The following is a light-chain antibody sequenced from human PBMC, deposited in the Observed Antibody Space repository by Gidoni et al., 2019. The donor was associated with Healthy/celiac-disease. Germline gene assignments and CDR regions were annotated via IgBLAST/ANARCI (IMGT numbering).Light chain of an antibody. CDR3: QQYGSSQT. Sequence: EIVLTQSPGTLSLSPGERATLSCRASQSVSSSYLAWYQQQPGQAHRLLIYGAYSRATGIPDRFSGSGSGTDFTLTISRLEPEDFAVYYCQQYGSSQTFXQXTKVEIK. J-gene: IGKJ1*01. CDR2: GAY. CDR1: QSVSSSY. V-gene: IGKV3-20*01.